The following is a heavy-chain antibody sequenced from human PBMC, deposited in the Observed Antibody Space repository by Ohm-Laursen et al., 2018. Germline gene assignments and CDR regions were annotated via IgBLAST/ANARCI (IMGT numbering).Heavy chain of an antibody. D-gene: IGHD5-12*01. CDR1: GFTFNWYW. V-gene: IGHV3-74*01. CDR2: INSDGSTT. CDR3: VGGYITVFHY. J-gene: IGHJ4*02. Sequence: SLRLSCAASGFTFNWYWMHWVRQAPGKGLVWVSRINSDGSTTNYADSVKGRFTISRDNAKNTLYLQMNSLGAEDTALYYCVGGYITVFHYWGQGTLVTVSS.